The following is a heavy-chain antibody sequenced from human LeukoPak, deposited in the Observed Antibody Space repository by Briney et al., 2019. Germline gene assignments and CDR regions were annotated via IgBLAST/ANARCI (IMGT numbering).Heavy chain of an antibody. CDR3: ARGESRRDWLLSRLYYFDY. CDR2: MNPNSGNT. J-gene: IGHJ4*02. CDR1: GYTFTSYA. D-gene: IGHD3/OR15-3a*01. V-gene: IGHV1-8*02. Sequence: GASVKVSCKASGYTFTSYAMHWVRQAPGQRLEWMGWMNPNSGNTGYAQKFQGRVTMTRNTSISTAYMELSSLRSEDTAVYYCARGESRRDWLLSRLYYFDYWGQGTLVTVSS.